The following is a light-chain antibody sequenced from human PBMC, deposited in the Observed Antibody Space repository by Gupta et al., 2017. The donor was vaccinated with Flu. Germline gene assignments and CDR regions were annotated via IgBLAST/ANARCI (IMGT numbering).Light chain of an antibody. J-gene: IGLJ3*02. Sequence: SSSDSRSNYVYWYQQLPGTAPKLLIYRNNQRPSGVPDRFSGSKSGTSASLAISGLRSEDEADYYYASWDDSRSGGVFGGGTKLTVL. CDR1: SSDSRSNY. CDR3: ASWDDSRSGGV. V-gene: IGLV1-47*01. CDR2: RNN.